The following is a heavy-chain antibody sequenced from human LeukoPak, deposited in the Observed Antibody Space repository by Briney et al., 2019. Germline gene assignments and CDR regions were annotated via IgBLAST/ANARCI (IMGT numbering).Heavy chain of an antibody. J-gene: IGHJ4*02. V-gene: IGHV3-23*01. CDR3: AKWGDYDILTGYYVSDF. CDR2: ITGSGDSA. CDR1: GFIFRNYA. D-gene: IGHD3-9*01. Sequence: GGSLRRSCPASGFIFRNYAMSCVRQAPGKALEWGSAITGSGDSAYYADSVKGRFTISRDNSKNTLYVEMNTLRAEDTAVYYCAKWGDYDILTGYYVSDFWGQGTLVTVSS.